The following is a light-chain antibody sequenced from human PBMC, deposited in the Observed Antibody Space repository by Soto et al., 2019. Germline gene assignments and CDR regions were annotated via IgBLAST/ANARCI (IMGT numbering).Light chain of an antibody. CDR3: YSYAGRNIWV. CDR2: GVT. J-gene: IGLJ3*02. V-gene: IGLV2-8*01. Sequence: QSALAQPPSASGSPGQSVTISCTGSGSDIGAYNLVSGYQQHPGKAPKLMIFGVTERRSGVPDRFSGSKSGNTASLTVSGLQDDDEAVYYCYSYAGRNIWVFGGGTKLTVL. CDR1: GSDIGAYNL.